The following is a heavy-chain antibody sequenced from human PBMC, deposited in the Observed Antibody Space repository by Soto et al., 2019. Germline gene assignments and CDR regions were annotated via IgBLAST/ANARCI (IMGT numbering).Heavy chain of an antibody. CDR2: IWYDGSNK. J-gene: IGHJ4*02. CDR3: ARDQSPNYYGSGIHPFDY. V-gene: IGHV3-33*01. Sequence: QVQLVESGGGVVQPGRSLRLSCAASGFTFSSYGMHWVRQAPGKGLEWVAVIWYDGSNKCYADSVKGRFTISRDNSKNTLYLQMNSLRAEDTAVYYCARDQSPNYYGSGIHPFDYWGQGTLVTVSS. D-gene: IGHD3-10*01. CDR1: GFTFSSYG.